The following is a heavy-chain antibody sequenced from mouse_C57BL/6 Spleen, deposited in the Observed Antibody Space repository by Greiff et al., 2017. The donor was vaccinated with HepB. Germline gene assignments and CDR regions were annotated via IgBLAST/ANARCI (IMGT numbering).Heavy chain of an antibody. J-gene: IGHJ4*01. Sequence: QVQLKQPGAELVKPGASVKLSCKASGYTFTSYWMQWVKQRPGQGLEWIGEIDPSDSYTNYNQKFKGKATLTVDTSSSTAYMQLSSLTSEDSAVYYCARRAVTPMDYWGQGTSVTVSS. V-gene: IGHV1-50*01. CDR3: ARRAVTPMDY. D-gene: IGHD2-1*01. CDR1: GYTFTSYW. CDR2: IDPSDSYT.